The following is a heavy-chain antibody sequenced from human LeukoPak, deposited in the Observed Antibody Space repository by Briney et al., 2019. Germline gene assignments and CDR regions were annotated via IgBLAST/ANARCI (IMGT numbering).Heavy chain of an antibody. J-gene: IGHJ4*02. CDR1: GFTFSSFW. D-gene: IGHD6-6*01. CDR2: IKQDGSEK. Sequence: AGGSLRLSCAASGFTFSSFWMNWVRQAPGKVLEWVANIKQDGSEKYYVDSVKGRFTISRDNAKNSLYLQMNSLRAEDTAVYYCARYPAARPSFIGYWGQGTLVTVSS. V-gene: IGHV3-7*01. CDR3: ARYPAARPSFIGY.